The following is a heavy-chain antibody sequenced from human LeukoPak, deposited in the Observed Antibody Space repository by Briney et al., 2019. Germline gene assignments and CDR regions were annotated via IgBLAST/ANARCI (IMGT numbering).Heavy chain of an antibody. J-gene: IGHJ4*02. Sequence: GGSLRLSCAASGFALSNAWMSWVRQAPGKGLEWVGRIKSKTDGGTTDYAAPVKGRFTISRDDSKNTLFLQMKTEDTAVYFCTTVPNVSFYFDSSGYLYYWGQGTLVTVSS. CDR3: TTVPNVSFYFDSSGYLYY. CDR1: GFALSNAW. V-gene: IGHV3-15*01. CDR2: IKSKTDGGTT. D-gene: IGHD3-22*01.